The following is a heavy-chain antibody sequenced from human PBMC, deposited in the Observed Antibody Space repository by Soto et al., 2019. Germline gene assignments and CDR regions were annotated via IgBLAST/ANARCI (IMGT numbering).Heavy chain of an antibody. CDR1: GFTFSSYG. Sequence: QVQLVESGGGVVQPGRSLRLSCAASGFTFSSYGMHWVRQAPGKGLEWVAVISYDGSNKYYADSVKGRFTISRDNSKNTLYLQMISLKAEDTAVYYCAKSGQLWFDLDYWGQGTLVTVSS. CDR2: ISYDGSNK. J-gene: IGHJ4*02. V-gene: IGHV3-30*18. D-gene: IGHD5-18*01. CDR3: AKSGQLWFDLDY.